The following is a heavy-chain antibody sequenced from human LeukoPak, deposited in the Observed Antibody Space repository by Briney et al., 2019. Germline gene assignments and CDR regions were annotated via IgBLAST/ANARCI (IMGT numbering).Heavy chain of an antibody. Sequence: PGGSLRLSCAASGFTFSSYWMSWVRQAPGKGLEWVANIKQDGSEKYYVDSVKGRFTISRDNAKNSLHLQMNSLRAEDTAVYYCAKDLNSRVAITGYWGQGTLVTVSS. J-gene: IGHJ4*02. CDR1: GFTFSSYW. V-gene: IGHV3-7*03. CDR2: IKQDGSEK. CDR3: AKDLNSRVAITGY. D-gene: IGHD3-22*01.